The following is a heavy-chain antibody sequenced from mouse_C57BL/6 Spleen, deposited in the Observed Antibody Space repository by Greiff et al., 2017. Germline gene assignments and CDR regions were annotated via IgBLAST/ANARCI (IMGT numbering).Heavy chain of an antibody. J-gene: IGHJ3*01. CDR1: GYTFTDYN. Sequence: EVQLKESGPELVKPGASVKMSCKASGYTFTDYNMHWVKQSPGQSLEWIGYINPNNGGTSYNQKFKGKATLTVDKSSSTAYMELRSLTSEDSAVYYCARRSYLGAWFAYWGQGTLVTVSA. CDR2: INPNNGGT. D-gene: IGHD4-1*01. V-gene: IGHV1-22*01. CDR3: ARRSYLGAWFAY.